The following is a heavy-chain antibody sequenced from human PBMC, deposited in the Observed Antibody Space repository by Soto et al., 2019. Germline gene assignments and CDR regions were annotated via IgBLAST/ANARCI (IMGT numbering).Heavy chain of an antibody. D-gene: IGHD2-15*01. V-gene: IGHV4-34*01. CDR1: GGSFSGYY. CDR3: ARAPVVVVAAGDWYFDL. Sequence: SETLSLTCAVYGGSFSGYYWSWIRQPPGKGLEWIGEINHSGSTNYNPSLESRVTISVDTSKNQFSLKLSSVTAADTAVYYCARAPVVVVAAGDWYFDLWGRGTLVTVSS. J-gene: IGHJ2*01. CDR2: INHSGST.